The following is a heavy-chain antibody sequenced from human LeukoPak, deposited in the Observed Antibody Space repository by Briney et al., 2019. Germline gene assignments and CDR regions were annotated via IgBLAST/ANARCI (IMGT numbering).Heavy chain of an antibody. Sequence: GGSLRLSCAASGFTFSSYSMNWVRQAPGKGLEWVSSISSSRSYIYYADSVKGRFTISRDNAKNSLYLQMNSLRAEDTAVYYCASYYGSGSYSPFDPWGQGTLVTVSS. J-gene: IGHJ5*02. D-gene: IGHD3-10*01. CDR1: GFTFSSYS. CDR2: ISSSRSYI. V-gene: IGHV3-21*01. CDR3: ASYYGSGSYSPFDP.